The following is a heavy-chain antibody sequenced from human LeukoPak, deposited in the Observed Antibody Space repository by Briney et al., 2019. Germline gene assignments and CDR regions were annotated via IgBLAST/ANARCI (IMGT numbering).Heavy chain of an antibody. J-gene: IGHJ6*03. CDR1: GFTFSSYA. Sequence: GGSLRLFCAASGFTFSSYAMHWVRQAPGRGLEWVAVRSYDGSNKYFADSVKGRFTISRDNAKNSLYLQMNSLRAEDTAVYYRAREGSSSWYQNYYYMDVWGKGTTVTVSS. CDR2: RSYDGSNK. CDR3: AREGSSSWYQNYYYMDV. V-gene: IGHV3-30*04. D-gene: IGHD6-13*01.